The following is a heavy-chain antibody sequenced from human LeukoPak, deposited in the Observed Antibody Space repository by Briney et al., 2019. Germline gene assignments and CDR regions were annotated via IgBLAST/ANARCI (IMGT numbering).Heavy chain of an antibody. J-gene: IGHJ4*02. Sequence: SVKVSCKASGGTFSSYAISWVRQAPGQGLEWMGGIIPIFGTANYAQKFQGRVTITADYSTSTAYMELSSLRSEDTAVYYCARDQAYCGGDCPSSPDYWGQGTLVTVSS. CDR3: ARDQAYCGGDCPSSPDY. CDR2: IIPIFGTA. D-gene: IGHD2-21*02. V-gene: IGHV1-69*13. CDR1: GGTFSSYA.